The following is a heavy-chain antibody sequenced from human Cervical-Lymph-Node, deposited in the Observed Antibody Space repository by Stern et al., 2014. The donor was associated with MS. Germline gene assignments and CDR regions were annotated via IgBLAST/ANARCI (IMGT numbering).Heavy chain of an antibody. Sequence: QLQLQESGPGLVKPSETLSLTCSVSSPSLSPYDWSWLRQSPGKGLEWIGGLYFNGNTNSNPSLESRVTVSVDMSTNLFSLRLTDVTAADTAVYYCARHAYGSSFDHWGQGLLVTVTS. CDR1: SPSLSPYD. V-gene: IGHV4-59*01. D-gene: IGHD3-16*01. J-gene: IGHJ4*02. CDR2: LYFNGNT. CDR3: ARHAYGSSFDH.